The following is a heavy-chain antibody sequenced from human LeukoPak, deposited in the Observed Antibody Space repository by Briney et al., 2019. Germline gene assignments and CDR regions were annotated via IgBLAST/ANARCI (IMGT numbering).Heavy chain of an antibody. J-gene: IGHJ5*02. V-gene: IGHV1-69*05. CDR3: ARGPFRYCGSTSCSFDP. Sequence: SVKVSCKASGGTFSSYAISWVRQAPGQGLEWMGRIIPIFGTANYAQKFQGRVTITTDESTSTAYMELSSLRSEDTAVYYCARGPFRYCGSTSCSFDPWGQGTLVTVFS. CDR1: GGTFSSYA. CDR2: IIPIFGTA. D-gene: IGHD2-2*01.